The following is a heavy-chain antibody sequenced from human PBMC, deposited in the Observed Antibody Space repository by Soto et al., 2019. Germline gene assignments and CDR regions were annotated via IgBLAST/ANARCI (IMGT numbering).Heavy chain of an antibody. J-gene: IGHJ6*02. Sequence: EVQLLEAGGGLVQFGVSQRLSCAASGFTFSSYAMSWVRQAPGKGLEWVSSLSGSGGATYYAASVKGRFTISRDNSKNTVYLQMNSLGADDTAVYYCAKQQGPGTPYYYAMDVWGQGTAVTVSS. CDR3: AKQQGPGTPYYYAMDV. CDR1: GFTFSSYA. D-gene: IGHD1-1*01. V-gene: IGHV3-23*01. CDR2: LSGSGGAT.